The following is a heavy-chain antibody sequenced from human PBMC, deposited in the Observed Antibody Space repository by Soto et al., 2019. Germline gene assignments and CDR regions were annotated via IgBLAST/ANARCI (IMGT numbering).Heavy chain of an antibody. CDR1: GGSISSGGYY. Sequence: PSETLSLTCTVSGGSISSGGYYWSWIRQHPGKGLEWIGYIYYSGSTYYNPSLKSRVTISVDTSKNQFSLKLSSVTAADTAVYYCARHYDSSGRFDYWGQGTLVTVSS. J-gene: IGHJ4*02. V-gene: IGHV4-31*03. D-gene: IGHD3-22*01. CDR3: ARHYDSSGRFDY. CDR2: IYYSGST.